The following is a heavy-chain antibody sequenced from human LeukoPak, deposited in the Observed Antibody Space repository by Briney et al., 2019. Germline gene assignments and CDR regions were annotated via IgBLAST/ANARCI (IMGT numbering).Heavy chain of an antibody. V-gene: IGHV4-4*02. CDR3: ARRVTLVRGVYYKGMDV. CDR2: IYHSGST. J-gene: IGHJ6*02. D-gene: IGHD3-10*01. Sequence: SETLSLTCAVSGGSISSSNWWSWVRQPPGKGLEWIGEIYHSGSTNYNPSLKSRVTISVDASKNQFSLKLSSVTAADTAVYYCARRVTLVRGVYYKGMDVWGQGTTVTVSS. CDR1: GGSISSSNW.